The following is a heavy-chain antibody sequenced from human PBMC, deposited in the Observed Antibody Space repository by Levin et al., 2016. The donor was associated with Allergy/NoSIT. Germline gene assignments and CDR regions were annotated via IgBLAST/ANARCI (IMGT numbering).Heavy chain of an antibody. Sequence: GGSLRLSCAASGFTFSSYGMHWVRQAPGKGLEWVAVIWYDGSNKYYADSVKGRFIISRDNSKNTLYLQMNSLRAEDTAVYYCARDKINRDYYVQRETDAFDIWGQGTMVTVSS. CDR3: ARDKINRDYYVQRETDAFDI. D-gene: IGHD3-10*02. CDR1: GFTFSSYG. V-gene: IGHV3-33*01. J-gene: IGHJ3*02. CDR2: IWYDGSNK.